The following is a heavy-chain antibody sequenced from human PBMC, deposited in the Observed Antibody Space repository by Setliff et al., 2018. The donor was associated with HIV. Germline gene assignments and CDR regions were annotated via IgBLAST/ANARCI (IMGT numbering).Heavy chain of an antibody. V-gene: IGHV1-46*01. CDR1: GYTFTTSY. CDR3: ARVVLYADLGIAGLTNYYYGMDV. D-gene: IGHD7-27*01. CDR2: INLSAGST. J-gene: IGHJ6*02. Sequence: ASVKVSCKASGYTFTTSYMHWVRQAPGQGLEWMGIINLSAGSTNYAQKFQGRVTMTRDTSTNTVYMELSSLRFEDTAVYYCARVVLYADLGIAGLTNYYYGMDVWGQGTTVTAP.